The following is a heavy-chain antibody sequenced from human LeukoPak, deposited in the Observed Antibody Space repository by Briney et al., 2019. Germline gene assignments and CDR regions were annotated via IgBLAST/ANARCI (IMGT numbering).Heavy chain of an antibody. D-gene: IGHD4-17*01. V-gene: IGHV3-23*01. CDR2: ISCSGGST. Sequence: PGGSLRLSCAASGFTFSSYAMSWVRQAPGKGLEWVSAISCSGGSTYYAHSVKGRFTISRDNSKNPLYLQMNSLRAEDTAVYYCAKDQGYGDYAAAYDYWGQGTLVTVSS. CDR3: AKDQGYGDYAAAYDY. J-gene: IGHJ4*02. CDR1: GFTFSSYA.